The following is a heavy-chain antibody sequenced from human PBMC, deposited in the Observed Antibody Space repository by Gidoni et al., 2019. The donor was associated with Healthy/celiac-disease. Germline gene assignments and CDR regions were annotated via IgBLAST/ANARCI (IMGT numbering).Heavy chain of an antibody. CDR2: IYPSDSDT. V-gene: IGHV5-51*01. J-gene: IGHJ6*02. CDR3: ARLACSGGSCYRQPLLGGMDV. CDR1: GSRCTSYW. D-gene: IGHD2-15*01. Sequence: EVQPVQSGAEVKKPGESLKISCKGSGSRCTSYWIGWVRQMPGKGLEWMGIIYPSDSDTRYSPSFQGQVTISADKSISTAYLQWSSLKASDTAMYYCARLACSGGSCYRQPLLGGMDVWGQGTTVTVSS.